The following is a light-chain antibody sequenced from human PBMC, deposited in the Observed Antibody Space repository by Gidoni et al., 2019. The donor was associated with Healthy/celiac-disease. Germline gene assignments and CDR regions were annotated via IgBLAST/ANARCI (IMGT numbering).Light chain of an antibody. Sequence: QSALTQPASVSGSPGQSIPISCTGTSSDVVGYNYVSWYQQHPGKAPKLMIYDVSNRPSGVSNRFSGSKSGNTASLTISGLQAEDEADYYCSSYTSSSTLPYVFGTGTKVTVL. J-gene: IGLJ1*01. CDR1: SSDVVGYNY. V-gene: IGLV2-14*01. CDR2: DVS. CDR3: SSYTSSSTLPYV.